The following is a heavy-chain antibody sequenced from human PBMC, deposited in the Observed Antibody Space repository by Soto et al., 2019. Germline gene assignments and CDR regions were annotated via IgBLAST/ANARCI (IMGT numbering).Heavy chain of an antibody. Sequence: GGLLRLSCAASDCSFKNYGSHWVRQAPGKGLERVAVIWFDGSVEYYADSVQGRFTISRDNAKNTVYLLMNTLRAEDTAIYYCARARDSYSSGWLQAGSFYCFGMDVWGPGATVTVSS. D-gene: IGHD6-19*01. CDR3: ARARDSYSSGWLQAGSFYCFGMDV. CDR1: DCSFKNYG. J-gene: IGHJ6*02. CDR2: IWFDGSVE. V-gene: IGHV3-33*01.